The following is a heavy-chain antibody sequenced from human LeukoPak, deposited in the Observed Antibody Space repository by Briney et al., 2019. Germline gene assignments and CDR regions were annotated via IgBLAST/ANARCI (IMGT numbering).Heavy chain of an antibody. D-gene: IGHD2-2*01. CDR2: IYMSGIT. J-gene: IGHJ4*02. CDR3: ARLGASPL. CDR1: NGSIGTYF. V-gene: IGHV4-4*07. Sequence: PSETLSLTCTVSNGSIGTYFWSWIRQPAGKGLEYIGRIYMSGITYYSPSLKSRVTMSIDTSKNQFSLKLTSVSAADTALYYCARLGASPLWGQGTLVTVSS.